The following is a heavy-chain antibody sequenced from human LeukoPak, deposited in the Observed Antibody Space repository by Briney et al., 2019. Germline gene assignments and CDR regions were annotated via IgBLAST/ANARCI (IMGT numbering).Heavy chain of an antibody. J-gene: IGHJ4*02. Sequence: GGSLTLLCAASGFSFRSYWMHWVRLPPGKALVWVSRIHTDGMSRAYADSVKGRFTICRDNAKNTLYLRMDSLRAEDTAIYYCTRGGTTFDYWGQGTLVTVSS. V-gene: IGHV3-74*01. CDR2: IHTDGMSR. CDR1: GFSFRSYW. CDR3: TRGGTTFDY. D-gene: IGHD1-1*01.